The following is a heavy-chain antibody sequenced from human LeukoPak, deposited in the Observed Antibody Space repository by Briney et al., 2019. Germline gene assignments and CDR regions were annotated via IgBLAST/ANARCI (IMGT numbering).Heavy chain of an antibody. D-gene: IGHD3-22*01. CDR3: ARGPPTDYYDSSGFYYVFDY. CDR2: INHSGST. J-gene: IGHJ4*02. CDR1: GGSFSGYY. V-gene: IGHV4-34*01. Sequence: SETLSLTCAVSGGSFSGYYWSWIRQPLGKGLEWIGEINHSGSTNYTPSLKSRVTISVDTSKTQFSLKLSSVTAADTAVYFCARGPPTDYYDSSGFYYVFDYWGQGTLVTVSS.